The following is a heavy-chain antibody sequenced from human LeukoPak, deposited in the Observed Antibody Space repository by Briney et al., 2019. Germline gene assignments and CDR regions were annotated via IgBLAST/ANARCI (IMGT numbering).Heavy chain of an antibody. CDR3: ARLEMATIRYYFDY. Sequence: SETLSLTCTVSGGSISSSSYYWGWIRQPPGKGLEWIGSIYYSGSTYYNPSLKSRVTISVDTSKNQFPLKLSSVTAADTAVYYCARLEMATIRYYFDYWGQGTLVTVSS. CDR2: IYYSGST. J-gene: IGHJ4*02. D-gene: IGHD5-24*01. V-gene: IGHV4-39*01. CDR1: GGSISSSSYY.